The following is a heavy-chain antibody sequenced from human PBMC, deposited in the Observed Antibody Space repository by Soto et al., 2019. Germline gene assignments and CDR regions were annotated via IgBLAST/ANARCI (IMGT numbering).Heavy chain of an antibody. Sequence: GGSLRLSCAASGFTFSSYSMNWVRQAPGKGLEWVSSISSSSSYIYYADSVKGRFTISRDNAKNSLYLQMNSLRAEDTAVYYCAREVWGDYGDYERDYWGQGTLVTVSS. CDR3: AREVWGDYGDYERDY. CDR2: ISSSSSYI. D-gene: IGHD4-17*01. CDR1: GFTFSSYS. J-gene: IGHJ4*02. V-gene: IGHV3-21*01.